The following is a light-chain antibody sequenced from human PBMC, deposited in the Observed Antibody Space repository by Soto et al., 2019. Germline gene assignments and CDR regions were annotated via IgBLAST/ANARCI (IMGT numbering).Light chain of an antibody. CDR2: EVS. CDR1: SSDVGYFNY. V-gene: IGLV2-14*01. J-gene: IGLJ3*02. CDR3: SSYTTGYTQV. Sequence: QSALPQPASVSGSPGQSITISCTGTSSDVGYFNYVSWYQHHPGKAPKLIIYEVSNRPSGVSNRFSGSKSGNTASLTISGLQAEDEADYYCSSYTTGYTQVFGGGTKLTVL.